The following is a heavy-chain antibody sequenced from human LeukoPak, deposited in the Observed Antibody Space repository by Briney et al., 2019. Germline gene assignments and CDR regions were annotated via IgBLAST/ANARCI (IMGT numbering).Heavy chain of an antibody. Sequence: SETLSLTCTVSGGSISSGSYYWSWLRQPAGKGLEWIGRIYTSGSTNYNPSLKSRVTISADTSKNQFSLKLSSVTAADTAVYYCARALASGQWQVLDWFDPWGQGTLVTVSS. CDR1: GGSISSGSYY. J-gene: IGHJ5*02. CDR3: ARALASGQWQVLDWFDP. D-gene: IGHD6-19*01. V-gene: IGHV4-61*02. CDR2: IYTSGST.